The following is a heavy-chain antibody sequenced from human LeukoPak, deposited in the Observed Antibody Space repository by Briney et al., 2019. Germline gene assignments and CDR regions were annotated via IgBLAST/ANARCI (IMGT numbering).Heavy chain of an antibody. J-gene: IGHJ3*02. Sequence: PSETLSLTCTVSGTSVSSYYWSWIRQPAGRGLEWIGRIYTRGSTNYNPSLQSRVSMSVDSSKSQFSLRLTSVTAADTAIYYCGRGRYCSATTCSGGDAFDIWGQGTVVTVSS. V-gene: IGHV4-4*07. D-gene: IGHD2-8*02. CDR2: IYTRGST. CDR3: GRGRYCSATTCSGGDAFDI. CDR1: GTSVSSYY.